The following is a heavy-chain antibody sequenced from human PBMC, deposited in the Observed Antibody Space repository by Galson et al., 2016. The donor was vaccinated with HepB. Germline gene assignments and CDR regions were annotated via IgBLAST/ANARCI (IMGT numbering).Heavy chain of an antibody. D-gene: IGHD4-17*01. CDR1: GFTFNNYG. Sequence: SLRLSCATSGFTFNNYGINWVRQAPGKGLEWVAVISYDGNNRHYADAVKGRFTTSRDSSTNTVYLQMNSLRADDTAVYFCARDRGLLHYYYGMDVWGQGTLVTVSS. CDR2: ISYDGNNR. CDR3: ARDRGLLHYYYGMDV. J-gene: IGHJ6*02. V-gene: IGHV3-33*08.